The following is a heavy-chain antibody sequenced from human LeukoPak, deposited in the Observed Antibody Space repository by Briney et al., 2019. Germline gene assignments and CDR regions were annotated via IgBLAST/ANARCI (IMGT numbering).Heavy chain of an antibody. V-gene: IGHV3-30*18. CDR1: GFTFSTFG. CDR2: ILYDGSNR. Sequence: GSLRLSCAASGFTFSTFGMHWVRQAPGKGLEWVAVILYDGSNRYYADSVKGRFTISRDNSRNTLYLQMNSLRAEDTAVYYCAKARRCGAYFCFDYWGQGTLVTVSS. J-gene: IGHJ4*02. CDR3: AKARRCGAYFCFDY. D-gene: IGHD2/OR15-2a*01.